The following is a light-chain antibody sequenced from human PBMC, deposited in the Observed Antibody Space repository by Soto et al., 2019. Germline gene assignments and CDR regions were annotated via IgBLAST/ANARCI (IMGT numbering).Light chain of an antibody. CDR1: QSVSSN. V-gene: IGKV3-15*01. CDR2: GAS. J-gene: IGKJ1*01. CDR3: HHYGSSPT. Sequence: EIVMTQSPATLSVSPGERATLSCRASQSVSSNLAWYQQKPGQAPRLLIYGASTRATGIPARFSGSGSGTDFTLTINRLEPEDFAVYYCHHYGSSPTFGQGTKVDIK.